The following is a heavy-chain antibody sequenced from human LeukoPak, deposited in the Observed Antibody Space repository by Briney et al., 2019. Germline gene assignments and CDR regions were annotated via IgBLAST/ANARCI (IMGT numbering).Heavy chain of an antibody. Sequence: SETLSLTCTVSGGSISSYYWNWIRQPPGKGLEWIGYIYYSGSTNYNPSLKSRVTISVDTSKNQFSLKLSSVTAADTAVYYCARGSVVGALEDYWGQGTLVTVSS. CDR1: GGSISSYY. CDR3: ARGSVVGALEDY. J-gene: IGHJ4*02. D-gene: IGHD1-26*01. CDR2: IYYSGST. V-gene: IGHV4-59*01.